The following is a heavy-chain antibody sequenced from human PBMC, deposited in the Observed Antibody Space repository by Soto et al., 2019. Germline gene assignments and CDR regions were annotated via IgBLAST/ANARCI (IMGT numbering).Heavy chain of an antibody. V-gene: IGHV3-48*02. Sequence: EVQLVESGRGLVQPGGSVRLSRAASGFTFSLYSMSWVRQAPGKGLEWVSYISRSSTGIHYADSVKGRFTISRDDATKSMHLQMNSLRDGDTAVYYCARAVTWGLDVWGQGTTVSISS. J-gene: IGHJ6*02. CDR3: ARAVTWGLDV. CDR1: GFTFSLYS. CDR2: ISRSSTGI. D-gene: IGHD3-10*01.